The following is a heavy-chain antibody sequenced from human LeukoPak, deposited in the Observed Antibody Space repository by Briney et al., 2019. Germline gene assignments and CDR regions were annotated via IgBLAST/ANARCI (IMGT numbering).Heavy chain of an antibody. Sequence: GGSLRLSCAASGFTFTNAWMSWVRQAPGKGLEWGGRIKSKGDGETTDYGAPVKGRFFMERDDSKATLYLQMYGLETQDTAVYYCTTDLGLTMIRGVIVHWGQGTLVTVSS. J-gene: IGHJ4*02. D-gene: IGHD3-10*01. CDR3: TTDLGLTMIRGVIVH. V-gene: IGHV3-15*01. CDR1: GFTFTNAW. CDR2: IKSKGDGETT.